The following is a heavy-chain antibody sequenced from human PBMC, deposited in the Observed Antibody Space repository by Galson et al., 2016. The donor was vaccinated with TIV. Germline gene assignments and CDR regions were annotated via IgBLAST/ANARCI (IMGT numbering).Heavy chain of an antibody. CDR1: GDSISDGDSY. CDR2: IFYSGTT. CDR3: ARDNLKYYHAFDV. J-gene: IGHJ6*02. D-gene: IGHD1-26*01. Sequence: TLSLTCSVFGDSISDGDSYWSWIRQPPGKGLEWIGYIFYSGTTYNSPSLKSLLTMSIDRSKNQFSLKLNSVTAADTAVYYCARDNLKYYHAFDVWGPGTTVTVSS. V-gene: IGHV4-30-4*01.